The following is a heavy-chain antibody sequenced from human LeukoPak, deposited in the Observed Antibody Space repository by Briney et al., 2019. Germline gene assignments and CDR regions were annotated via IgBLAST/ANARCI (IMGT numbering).Heavy chain of an antibody. V-gene: IGHV1-46*01. CDR1: GYTFTSYY. Sequence: ASVKVSCKASGYTFTSYYMHWVRQAPGQGLEWMGIINPSGGSTSYAQKFQGRVTMTRDTSTSTVYMELSSLRSEDTAVYYCAKEIMEAEPYSSGWYVDFDYWGQGTLVTVSS. D-gene: IGHD6-19*01. J-gene: IGHJ4*02. CDR3: AKEIMEAEPYSSGWYVDFDY. CDR2: INPSGGST.